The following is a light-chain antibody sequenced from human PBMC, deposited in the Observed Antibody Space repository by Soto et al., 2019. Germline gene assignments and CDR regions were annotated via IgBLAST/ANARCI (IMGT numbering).Light chain of an antibody. CDR3: QQYNNWPPIT. V-gene: IGKV3-15*01. Sequence: EIVMTQSPATLSVSPGERATLSCRASQSVSSNLAWYQQKPGQGHRLLIYAASTRATGIPARFSGSGSGTGFTLTISSLQSEDFAVYSCQQYNNWPPITFGPGTKLDIK. J-gene: IGKJ3*01. CDR2: AAS. CDR1: QSVSSN.